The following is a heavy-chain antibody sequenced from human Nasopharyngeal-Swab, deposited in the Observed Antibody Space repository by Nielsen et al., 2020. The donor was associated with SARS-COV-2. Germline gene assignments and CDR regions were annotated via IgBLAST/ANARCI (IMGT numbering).Heavy chain of an antibody. CDR2: IVVGSGNT. D-gene: IGHD3-22*01. V-gene: IGHV1-58*01. Sequence: WVRQAPGQRLEWIGWIVVGSGNTNYAQKFQERATITRDMSTRTAYMELSSLRSEDTAVYYCAASLPYDSSGYYSWGQGTLVTVSS. CDR3: AASLPYDSSGYYS. J-gene: IGHJ4*02.